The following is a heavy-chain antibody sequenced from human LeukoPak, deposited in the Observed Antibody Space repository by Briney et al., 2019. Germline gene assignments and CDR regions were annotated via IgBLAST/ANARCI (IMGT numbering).Heavy chain of an antibody. CDR1: GFTFSSYG. V-gene: IGHV3-30*18. D-gene: IGHD6-13*01. CDR2: ISYDGSNK. J-gene: IGHJ5*01. CDR3: AKTRDSSWYRDNWFDS. Sequence: GGSLRLSCAASGFTFSSYGMHWVRQAPGKGLEWVAVISYDGSNKYYADSVKGRFTISRDNSKNTLYLQMNSLRAEDTAVYYCAKTRDSSWYRDNWFDSWGQGTLVTVSS.